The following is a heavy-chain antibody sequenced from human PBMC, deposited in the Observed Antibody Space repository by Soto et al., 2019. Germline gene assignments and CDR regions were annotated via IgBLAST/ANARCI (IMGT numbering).Heavy chain of an antibody. J-gene: IGHJ6*02. CDR1: GGSISSGDYY. V-gene: IGHV4-30-4*01. Sequence: QVQLQESGPGLVKPSQTLSLTCTVSGGSISSGDYYWSWIRQPPGKGLEWIGYIYYSGSTYYNPSLKSRVTISVDTSKNQFSLKLSSVTAADTAVYYCASVRLTVTTESGARNYYYYYGMDVWGQGTTVTVSS. CDR2: IYYSGST. CDR3: ASVRLTVTTESGARNYYYYYGMDV. D-gene: IGHD4-4*01.